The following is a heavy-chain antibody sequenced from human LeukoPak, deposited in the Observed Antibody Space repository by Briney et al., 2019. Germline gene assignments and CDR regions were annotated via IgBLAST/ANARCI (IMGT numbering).Heavy chain of an antibody. V-gene: IGHV5-51*01. CDR3: ARGSSSGWYGYYYGMDV. J-gene: IGHJ6*02. D-gene: IGHD6-19*01. Sequence: PGDSLKISCKGFGYSFTSYWIGWVRPMPGKGLEWMGIIYPGDSDTRYSPSFQGQVTISVDKSISTAYLQWSSLKASDTAMYYCARGSSSGWYGYYYGMDVWGQGTTVTVSS. CDR2: IYPGDSDT. CDR1: GYSFTSYW.